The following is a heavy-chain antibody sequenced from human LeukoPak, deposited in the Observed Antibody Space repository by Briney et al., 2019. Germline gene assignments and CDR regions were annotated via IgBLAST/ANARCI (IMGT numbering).Heavy chain of an antibody. V-gene: IGHV3-33*01. J-gene: IGHJ6*02. Sequence: GGSLRLSCAASGFTFSSYGMHWVRQAPGKGLEWVAVIWYDGSNKYYADSVKGRFTISRDNPKNTLYLQMNSLRAEDTAVYYCAREGGSPRLDYYYGMDVWGQGTTVTVSS. D-gene: IGHD1-14*01. CDR1: GFTFSSYG. CDR3: AREGGSPRLDYYYGMDV. CDR2: IWYDGSNK.